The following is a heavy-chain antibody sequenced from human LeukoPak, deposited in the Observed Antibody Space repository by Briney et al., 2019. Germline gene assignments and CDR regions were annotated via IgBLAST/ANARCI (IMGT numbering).Heavy chain of an antibody. D-gene: IGHD2-2*01. CDR2: IDPSDSYT. J-gene: IGHJ6*02. CDR1: GYSFTSYW. V-gene: IGHV5-10-1*01. CDR3: ARVYCSSTSCYGMDV. Sequence: GESLKISCKGSGYSFTSYWISWMRQMPGKGLEWMGRIDPSDSYTNYSPSFQGHVTISADKSISTAYLQWSSLKASDTAMYYCARVYCSSTSCYGMDVWGQGTTVTVSS.